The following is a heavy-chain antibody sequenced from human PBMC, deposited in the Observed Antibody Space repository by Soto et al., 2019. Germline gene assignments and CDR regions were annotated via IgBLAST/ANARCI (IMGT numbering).Heavy chain of an antibody. CDR1: GASVSSYY. CDR3: ARTPETRDWLDP. J-gene: IGHJ5*02. Sequence: SETLSLTCSVSGASVSSYYWSWVRQPPGKGLEWIGYIYDIGAYNYNPSLKSRVTISVDTSKNQFSLKLTSVTTADTAVYYCARTPETRDWLDPWGQGTLVTVSS. CDR2: IYDIGAY. V-gene: IGHV4-59*02. D-gene: IGHD1-7*01.